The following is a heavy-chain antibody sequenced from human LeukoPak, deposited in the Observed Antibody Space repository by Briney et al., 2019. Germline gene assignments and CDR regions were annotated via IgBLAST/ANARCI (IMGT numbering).Heavy chain of an antibody. V-gene: IGHV4-39*01. CDR2: IYCSGST. Sequence: SETLSLTCTVSGVSISSSSYYWGWIRQPPGKGLEGIGTIYCSGSTYHNPSLKSRLTMSVDTPENQFSLELSSVTVADTAIYYCARQTYYYDSIGHTYWYFALWGRGTLVTVSS. J-gene: IGHJ2*01. CDR3: ARQTYYYDSIGHTYWYFAL. CDR1: GVSISSSSYY. D-gene: IGHD3-22*01.